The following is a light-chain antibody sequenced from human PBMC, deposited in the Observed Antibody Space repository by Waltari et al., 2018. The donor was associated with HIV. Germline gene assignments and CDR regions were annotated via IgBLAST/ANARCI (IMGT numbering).Light chain of an antibody. Sequence: QSALPQPASVSGSPGQSITLSCPGPSSDIGSYYSVSWYQQYPGKATRLLIHDANKWPSGVSNRFSGSKSGNTASLTISGLQSEDEADYWCCSYAGSRSWVFGGGTKVTVL. CDR3: CSYAGSRSWV. V-gene: IGLV2-23*01. CDR2: DAN. J-gene: IGLJ3*02. CDR1: SSDIGSYYS.